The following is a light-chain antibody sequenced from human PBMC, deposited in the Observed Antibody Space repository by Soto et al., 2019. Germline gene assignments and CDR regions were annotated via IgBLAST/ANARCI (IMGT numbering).Light chain of an antibody. CDR2: KAS. J-gene: IGKJ1*01. CDR3: QHYNSYSEA. CDR1: QTISSW. Sequence: DIQMTQSPSPLSGSVGDRVTITCRASQTISSWLAWYQQKPGKAPKLLIYKASTLKSGVPSRFSGSGSGTECTLTISSLQPDDVATYYCQHYNSYSEAFCQGTKVDIK. V-gene: IGKV1-5*03.